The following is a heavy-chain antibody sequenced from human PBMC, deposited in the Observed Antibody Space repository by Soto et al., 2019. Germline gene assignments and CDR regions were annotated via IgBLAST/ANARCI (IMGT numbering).Heavy chain of an antibody. CDR2: ISSTSSTI. J-gene: IGHJ6*02. V-gene: IGHV3-48*03. CDR1: GFTFHTYE. CDR3: ARGAYYYYYGLDV. Sequence: PGGSLRLSCAASGFTFHTYEMNWVRQAPGKGLERFSYISSTSSTISYAVSVKGRFTIPRDNAKNSLSLQMNSLRAEDTAVYYCARGAYYYYYGLDVWGQGTTVTVSS.